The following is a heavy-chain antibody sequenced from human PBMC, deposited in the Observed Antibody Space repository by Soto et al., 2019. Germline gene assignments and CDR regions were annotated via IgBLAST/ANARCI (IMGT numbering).Heavy chain of an antibody. Sequence: QVQLVQSGAEVKKPGASVKVSCKASGYTFTSYDISWVRQAPGQGLEWMRWISTYSGNTNYAQKFRGRVTMTTDTATGTAYMELRSLRSDDTAVYYCAREATDGWFDPWGQGTLVTVSS. J-gene: IGHJ5*02. V-gene: IGHV1-18*01. CDR2: ISTYSGNT. CDR1: GYTFTSYD. CDR3: AREATDGWFDP.